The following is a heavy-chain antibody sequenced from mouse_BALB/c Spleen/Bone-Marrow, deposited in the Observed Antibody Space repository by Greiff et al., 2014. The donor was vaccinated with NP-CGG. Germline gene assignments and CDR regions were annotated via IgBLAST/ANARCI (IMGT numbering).Heavy chain of an antibody. Sequence: QVQLQQSGAELVKPGASVKMSCKASGYNFTGYWMHWVKQRPGQGLEWIGVLDPSDSYTTYNQKFQGKATLTVDTSSNTAYMQLSSLTSEDSSVYYCTRGANPYYYTKDYWGQGTSVTVSS. V-gene: IGHV1S127*01. D-gene: IGHD4-1*01. CDR1: GYNFTGYW. CDR3: TRGANPYYYTKDY. J-gene: IGHJ4*01. CDR2: LDPSDSYT.